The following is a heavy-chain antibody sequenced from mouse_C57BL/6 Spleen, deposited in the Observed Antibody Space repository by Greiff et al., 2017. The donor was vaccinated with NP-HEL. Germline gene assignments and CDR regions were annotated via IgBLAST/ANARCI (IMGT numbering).Heavy chain of an antibody. Sequence: QVQLKQPGAELVRPGSSVKLSCKASGYTFTSYWMHWVKQRPIQGLEWIGNIDPSDSATHYTQKFKDKATLTVDKSSSTAYMQLSSLTSKDSAVYYCARESGSSFDVWGTGTTVTVSS. CDR2: IDPSDSAT. CDR1: GYTFTSYW. D-gene: IGHD1-1*01. J-gene: IGHJ1*03. V-gene: IGHV1-52*01. CDR3: ARESGSSFDV.